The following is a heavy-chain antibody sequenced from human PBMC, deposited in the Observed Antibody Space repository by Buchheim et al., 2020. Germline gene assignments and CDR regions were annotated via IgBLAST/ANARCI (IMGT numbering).Heavy chain of an antibody. J-gene: IGHJ6*02. CDR1: GFTFSSYG. Sequence: QVQLVESGGGVVQPGRSLRLSCAASGFTFSSYGMHWVRQAPGKGLEWVAVITSDGSNTYYADSVKGRFTISRDNSKNTLYLQMNSLKPEDTAVYYCAKEISGEDFWSGIYYYYGMGVWGQGTT. V-gene: IGHV3-30*18. CDR2: ITSDGSNT. D-gene: IGHD3-3*01. CDR3: AKEISGEDFWSGIYYYYGMGV.